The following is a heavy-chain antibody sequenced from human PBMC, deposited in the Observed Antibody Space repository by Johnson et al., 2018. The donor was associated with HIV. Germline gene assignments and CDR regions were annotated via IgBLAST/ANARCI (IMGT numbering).Heavy chain of an antibody. CDR1: GFTFSSYD. D-gene: IGHD3-10*01. Sequence: VQLVESGGGLVQPGGSLRLSCAASGFTFSSYDMHWVRQATGKGLEWVSAIGTAGDTYYADSVKGRFTISRDNSKNTLYLQMNSLRAEDTAVYYCAREGLITMVRGVKWAFDIWGQGTMVTVSS. V-gene: IGHV3-13*01. J-gene: IGHJ3*02. CDR2: IGTAGDT. CDR3: AREGLITMVRGVKWAFDI.